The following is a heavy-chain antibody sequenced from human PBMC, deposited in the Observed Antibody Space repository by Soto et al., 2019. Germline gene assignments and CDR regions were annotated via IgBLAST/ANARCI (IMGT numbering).Heavy chain of an antibody. CDR2: ISSSSSYI. D-gene: IGHD3-9*01. J-gene: IGHJ4*02. Sequence: PGGSLRLSCAASGFTFSSYSMNWVRQAPGKGLEWVSSISSSSSYIYYADSVKGRFTISRDNAKNSLYLQMNSLRAEDTAVYYCARVGRYFDWLLLDYWGQGTLVTVSS. CDR3: ARVGRYFDWLLLDY. CDR1: GFTFSSYS. V-gene: IGHV3-21*01.